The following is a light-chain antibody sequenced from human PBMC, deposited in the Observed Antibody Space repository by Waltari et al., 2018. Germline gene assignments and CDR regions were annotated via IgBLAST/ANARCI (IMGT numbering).Light chain of an antibody. V-gene: IGLV1-51*01. CDR2: DAR. CDR1: SSNIGTSY. Sequence: QSVLTQPPSVSAAPGQKVTISCSGSSSNIGTSYVSWYRQFPGTAPRLLMYDARARPSGVSERFSGSKSGTSASLAITGLQTGDEADYYCGAWDSSLKSYIFGTGTRLTVL. J-gene: IGLJ1*01. CDR3: GAWDSSLKSYI.